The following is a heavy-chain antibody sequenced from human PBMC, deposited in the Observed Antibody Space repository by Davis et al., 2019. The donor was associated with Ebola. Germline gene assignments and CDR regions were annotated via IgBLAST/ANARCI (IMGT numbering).Heavy chain of an antibody. CDR2: INHRGNT. CDR3: ARGRAYNWFDP. V-gene: IGHV4-34*01. Sequence: SETLSLTCDLSTWSLTDYYWSWIRQAPGKGLEWIGDINHRGNTIVTPSLQSRVSLPLDTSKNQFSLKLSSVTAADTAVYYCARGRAYNWFDPWGQGTLVTVSS. CDR1: TWSLTDYY. J-gene: IGHJ5*02.